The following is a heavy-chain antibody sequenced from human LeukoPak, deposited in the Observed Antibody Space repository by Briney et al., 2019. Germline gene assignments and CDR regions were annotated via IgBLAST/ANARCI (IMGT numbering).Heavy chain of an antibody. CDR2: IKQDGSEK. CDR3: VINWNGEYYFDY. V-gene: IGHV3-7*01. CDR1: GFTFSSYW. Sequence: PGGSLRLSCAASGFTFSSYWMSWVRQAPGKGLEWVANIKQDGSEKYYVDSVKGRFTISRDNAKNSLYLQMNSLRAEDTAVYYCVINWNGEYYFDYWGQGTLVTVSS. D-gene: IGHD1-1*01. J-gene: IGHJ4*02.